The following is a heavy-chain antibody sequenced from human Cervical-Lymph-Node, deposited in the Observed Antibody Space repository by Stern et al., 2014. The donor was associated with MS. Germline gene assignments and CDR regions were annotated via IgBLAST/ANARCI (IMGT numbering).Heavy chain of an antibody. CDR1: GFTVSRSY. J-gene: IGHJ4*02. Sequence: EVQLVESGGGLMQPGGALSISCAASGFTVSRSYMSWVRQAPGKGLEWFSVIYSAGTTYYADSVKGRFTISRDNSKNTLNLQMNSLRAEDTAVYYCARDPNYGSGYWGQGTLVTVSS. CDR3: ARDPNYGSGY. CDR2: IYSAGTT. D-gene: IGHD3-10*01. V-gene: IGHV3-53*01.